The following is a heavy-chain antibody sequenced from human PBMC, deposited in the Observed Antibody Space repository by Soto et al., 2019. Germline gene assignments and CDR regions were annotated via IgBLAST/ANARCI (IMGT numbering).Heavy chain of an antibody. V-gene: IGHV1-2*04. CDR2: INPNSGGT. Sequence: ASVKVSCKASGYTFTCYYMHWVRQAPGQGLEWMGWINPNSGGTNYAQKFQGWVTMTRDTSISTAYMELSRLRSDDTAVYYCARARRGATTDYYYYGMDVWGQGTTVTVS. CDR3: ARARRGATTDYYYYGMDV. CDR1: GYTFTCYY. J-gene: IGHJ6*02. D-gene: IGHD1-26*01.